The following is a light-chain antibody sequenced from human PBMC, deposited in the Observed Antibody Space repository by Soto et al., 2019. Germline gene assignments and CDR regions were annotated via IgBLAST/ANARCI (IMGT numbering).Light chain of an antibody. V-gene: IGKV1-27*01. CDR3: QSYYNAAFP. CDR1: QGISNY. J-gene: IGKJ3*01. CDR2: AAS. Sequence: DIQMTQFPSSLSASVGDRVTITCRASQGISNYFAWYQQRPGKVPKLLIYAASTLQPGVPSRFSGSGSGTDFTLTISSLQPEDVATYYCQSYYNAAFPFGPGTKVDI.